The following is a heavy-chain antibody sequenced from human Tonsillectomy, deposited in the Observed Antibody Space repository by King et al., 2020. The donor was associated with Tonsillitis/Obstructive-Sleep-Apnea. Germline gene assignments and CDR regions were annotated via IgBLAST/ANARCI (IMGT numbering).Heavy chain of an antibody. Sequence: VQLVESGGGLVQPGGSLRLSCAASGFTFSSYAMHWVRQAPGKGLEYVSGISSNGGSTNYANSVKGRFTISRDNPKNTLYLQMGSLRAEDMAVYYCARVADFWSGTSLRYYYYMDVWGKGTTVTVSS. CDR3: ARVADFWSGTSLRYYYYMDV. CDR2: ISSNGGST. CDR1: GFTFSSYA. D-gene: IGHD3-3*01. V-gene: IGHV3-64*01. J-gene: IGHJ6*03.